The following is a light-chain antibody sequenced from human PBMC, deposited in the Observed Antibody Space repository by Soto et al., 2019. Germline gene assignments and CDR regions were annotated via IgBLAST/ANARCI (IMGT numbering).Light chain of an antibody. V-gene: IGKV3-20*01. J-gene: IGKJ5*01. CDR1: QSLTNSY. CDR3: QQYGTSEII. CDR2: DTS. Sequence: DIVLTQSPDTLSLSPGNRATLSCRASQSLTNSYIAWYHVNPGQAPRLLIYDTSSRATGIPDRVSGSGSGTDFTLTITRLEPEDFAVFYCQQYGTSEIIFGQGTRLEIK.